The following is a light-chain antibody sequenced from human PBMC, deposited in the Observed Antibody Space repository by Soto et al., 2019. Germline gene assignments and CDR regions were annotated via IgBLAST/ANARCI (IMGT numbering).Light chain of an antibody. CDR2: GAS. CDR1: QSISTY. J-gene: IGKJ5*01. Sequence: EVVLTQSPATLSLSPGYRSTLSCRASQSISTYLAWYQQKPVQAPRLLXYGASTRATGIPARFSGSGSGTQFTLTISSLQSEDFVVYYCQQYNSWHPITFGQGTRLEIK. V-gene: IGKV3-15*01. CDR3: QQYNSWHPIT.